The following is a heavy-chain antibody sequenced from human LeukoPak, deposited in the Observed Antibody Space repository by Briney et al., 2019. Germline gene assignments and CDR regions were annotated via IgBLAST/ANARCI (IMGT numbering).Heavy chain of an antibody. Sequence: PSETLSLTCTVSGDSISSYYWGWIRQPPGKGLEWIGYIYNSGNTNYNPSLKSRVTISVDTSKNQFSLKLSSVTAADTAVYYCARDHHNSSWYFQFDYWGQGTLVTVSS. J-gene: IGHJ4*02. CDR2: IYNSGNT. CDR1: GDSISSYY. CDR3: ARDHHNSSWYFQFDY. D-gene: IGHD6-13*01. V-gene: IGHV4-59*01.